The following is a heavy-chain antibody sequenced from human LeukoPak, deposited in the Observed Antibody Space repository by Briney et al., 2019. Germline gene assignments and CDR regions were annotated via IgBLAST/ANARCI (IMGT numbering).Heavy chain of an antibody. CDR1: GFTFSTSW. V-gene: IGHV3-74*01. Sequence: GGSLRLSCAASGFTFSTSWMRWVRHAPGKGLVWVARIKSDVRSTDYADSVKGRFTISRDDANNILYLQMNSLRAEDTAVYFCTAIRPDYWGQGTVVTVSS. D-gene: IGHD2-21*02. J-gene: IGHJ4*02. CDR3: TAIRPDY. CDR2: IKSDVRST.